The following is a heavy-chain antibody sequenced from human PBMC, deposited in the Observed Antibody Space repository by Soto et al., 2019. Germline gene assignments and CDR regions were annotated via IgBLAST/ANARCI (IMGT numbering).Heavy chain of an antibody. J-gene: IGHJ4*02. CDR1: GFSFSHYG. V-gene: IGHV3-30*18. D-gene: IGHD3-22*01. Sequence: QVQLVESGGGVVQPGRSLRLSCAASGFSFSHYGMHWVRQAPGRGLEWVAVISYDGNNRYYLDSVKGRFTISRDNPKNTLFLQMNSLRGEDTAVYYCAKERDNTGYPLDYWGQGTRVTVSS. CDR2: ISYDGNNR. CDR3: AKERDNTGYPLDY.